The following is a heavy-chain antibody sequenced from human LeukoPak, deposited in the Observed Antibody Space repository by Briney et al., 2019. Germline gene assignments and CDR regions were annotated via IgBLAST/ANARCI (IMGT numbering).Heavy chain of an antibody. CDR2: IKQDGSEK. CDR3: VRDERGSSF. V-gene: IGHV3-7*01. J-gene: IGHJ4*02. D-gene: IGHD1-26*01. Sequence: GGSLRPSCAASGFIFSNYWMSWVRQAPGKGLEWVGSIKQDGSEKYYVDSVKGRFTISRDNAKNSLYLQMNSLRADDTAVYYCVRDERGSSFGGQGTLVTVSS. CDR1: GFIFSNYW.